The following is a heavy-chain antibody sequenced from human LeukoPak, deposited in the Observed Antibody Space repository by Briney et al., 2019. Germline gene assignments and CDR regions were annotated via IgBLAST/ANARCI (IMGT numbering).Heavy chain of an antibody. D-gene: IGHD2-15*01. CDR1: DGSINTYF. J-gene: IGHJ4*01. CDR2: IDSSGTT. V-gene: IGHV4-4*07. Sequence: PSETLSLTCTVSDGSINTYFWSWIRQPAGKGLEWIGRIDSSGTTSLNPSLKSRVTISQDKSKKQFSLKLSSVTAADTAVYYCATGWYSAWCDYWGHGTQVIVSS. CDR3: ATGWYSAWCDY.